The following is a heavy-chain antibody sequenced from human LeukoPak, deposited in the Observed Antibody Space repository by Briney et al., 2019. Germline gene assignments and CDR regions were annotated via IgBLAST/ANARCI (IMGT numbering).Heavy chain of an antibody. CDR1: GGSIGSGDYY. J-gene: IGHJ5*02. Sequence: SQTLSLTCTVSGGSIGSGDYYWSWIRQPPGKGLEWIGYIYYSGSTYYNPSLKSRVTISVDTSKNQFSLKLSSVTAADTAVYYCARGHDMVRGAERRVWFDPWGQGTLVTVSS. CDR2: IYYSGST. V-gene: IGHV4-30-4*01. CDR3: ARGHDMVRGAERRVWFDP. D-gene: IGHD3-10*01.